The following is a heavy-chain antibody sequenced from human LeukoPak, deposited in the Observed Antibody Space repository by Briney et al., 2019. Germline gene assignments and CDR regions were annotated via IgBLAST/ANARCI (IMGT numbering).Heavy chain of an antibody. D-gene: IGHD2/OR15-2a*01. J-gene: IGHJ6*03. V-gene: IGHV1-69*04. CDR2: IIPILGIA. Sequence: SVYLSFYASGGTFSSNTISWVRQAPAQGHEWMGRIIPILGIAHYAQKFQGRVTITADKSTSTAYMELNSLKTEDTAVYYCTRDISPHAAATPGEYYYMDVWGKGATVTVSS. CDR3: TRDISPHAAATPGEYYYMDV. CDR1: GGTFSSNT.